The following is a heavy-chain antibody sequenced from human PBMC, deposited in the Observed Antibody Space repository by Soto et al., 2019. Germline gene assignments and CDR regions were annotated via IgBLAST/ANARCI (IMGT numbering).Heavy chain of an antibody. V-gene: IGHV3-72*01. D-gene: IGHD3-22*01. Sequence: PGGSLRLSCAASGFTLSDHYMDWVRQAPGKGLEWVGRCRNEPSTYTTEYAASVKGRFTISRDDSKNLLYLQMNSLKTEDTALYYCTRAYDTSGYSFGGTWGQGTLVTVSS. CDR2: CRNEPSTYTT. CDR1: GFTLSDHY. CDR3: TRAYDTSGYSFGGT. J-gene: IGHJ4*02.